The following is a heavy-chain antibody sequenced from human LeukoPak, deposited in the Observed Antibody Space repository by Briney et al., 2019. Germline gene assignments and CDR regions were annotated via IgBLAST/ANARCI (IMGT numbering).Heavy chain of an antibody. V-gene: IGHV1-69*05. D-gene: IGHD3-22*01. Sequence: SVKVSCKASGGTFSSYAISWVRQAPGQGLEWMGRIIPIFGTASYAQKFQGRVTITTDESTSTAYMELSSLRSEDTAVYYCARTVGVVAQTGGAFDIWGQGTMVTVSS. CDR3: ARTVGVVAQTGGAFDI. CDR2: IIPIFGTA. CDR1: GGTFSSYA. J-gene: IGHJ3*02.